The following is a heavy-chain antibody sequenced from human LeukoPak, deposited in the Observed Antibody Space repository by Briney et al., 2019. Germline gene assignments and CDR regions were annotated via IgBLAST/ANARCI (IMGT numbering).Heavy chain of an antibody. CDR3: ARGQWEGMDV. J-gene: IGHJ6*04. CDR1: GFTFSSYW. CDR2: IKQDGSEK. D-gene: IGHD1-26*01. Sequence: GGSLRLSCAASGFTFSSYWMSWVRKAPGKGLGWVANIKQDGSEKSYVDSVKGRFTISRDNAKNSLYLQMNSLRAEDTAVYYCARGQWEGMDVWGKGTTVTVSS. V-gene: IGHV3-7*03.